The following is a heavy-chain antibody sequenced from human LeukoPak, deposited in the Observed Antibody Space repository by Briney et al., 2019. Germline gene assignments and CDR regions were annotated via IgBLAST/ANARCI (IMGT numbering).Heavy chain of an antibody. CDR3: AKPPSLSPYFDY. Sequence: GGSLRLSCAASGFTFSSYAMSWVRQAPGKGLEWVSAISGSGGSTYYADSVKGRFTISRDNSKNTLYLQMNSLRAEDTAVYCCAKPPSLSPYFDYWGQGTLVTVSS. V-gene: IGHV3-23*01. CDR1: GFTFSSYA. J-gene: IGHJ4*02. CDR2: ISGSGGST.